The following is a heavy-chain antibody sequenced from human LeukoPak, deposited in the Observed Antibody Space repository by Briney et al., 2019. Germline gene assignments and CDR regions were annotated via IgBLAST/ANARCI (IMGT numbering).Heavy chain of an antibody. D-gene: IGHD2-15*01. CDR3: ARARLSFTRGIGANYFDY. Sequence: GGSLRLSCAASGFTFSSYWMSWVRQAPGKGLEWVANIKGDGSEKYYVDSVKGRFSISRDNAKNFLYLQVNSLRADDTAVYYCARARLSFTRGIGANYFDYWGQGTPVTVSP. J-gene: IGHJ4*02. V-gene: IGHV3-7*01. CDR1: GFTFSSYW. CDR2: IKGDGSEK.